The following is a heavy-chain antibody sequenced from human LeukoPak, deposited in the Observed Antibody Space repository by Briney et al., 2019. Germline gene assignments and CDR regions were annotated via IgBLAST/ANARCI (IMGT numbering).Heavy chain of an antibody. CDR2: IIPIFGTA. D-gene: IGHD3-22*01. J-gene: IGHJ3*02. CDR1: GGTFSSYA. V-gene: IGHV1-69*05. CDR3: ARGPFEAPMIGVVGLQYDAFDI. Sequence: SVKVSCKASGGTFSSYAISWVRQAPGQGLEWMGGIIPIFGTANYVQKFQGRVTITMDESTSTAYMELSSLRSEDTAVYYCARGPFEAPMIGVVGLQYDAFDIWGQGTMVTVSS.